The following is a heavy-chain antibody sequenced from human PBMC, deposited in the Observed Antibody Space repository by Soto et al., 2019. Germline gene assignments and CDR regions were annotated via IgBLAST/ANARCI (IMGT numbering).Heavy chain of an antibody. CDR1: GGTFNSYA. Sequence: QVQLVQSGAEVKKPESSVRVSCKASGGTFNSYAITWVRQAPGQGLEWMGGTIPMFGTTNYAEKFQGRVTISADESPXTAYMERSSLRSEDTAVYYCTRCGIRYHSIGYYLGIDGMDVWGQGTTVIVSS. J-gene: IGHJ6*02. V-gene: IGHV1-69*12. D-gene: IGHD3-22*01. CDR2: TIPMFGTT. CDR3: TRCGIRYHSIGYYLGIDGMDV.